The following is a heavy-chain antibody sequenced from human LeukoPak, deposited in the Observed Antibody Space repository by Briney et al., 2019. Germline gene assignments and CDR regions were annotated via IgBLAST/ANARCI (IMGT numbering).Heavy chain of an antibody. CDR1: GGSISSYY. CDR3: ARLYSSSWYWFDP. D-gene: IGHD6-13*01. V-gene: IGHV4-59*06. CDR2: IYYSGST. J-gene: IGHJ5*02. Sequence: SETLSLTCTVSGGSISSYYWSWIRQHPGKGLEWIGYIYYSGSTYYNPSLKSRVTISVDTSKNQFSLKLSSVTAADTAVYYCARLYSSSWYWFDPWGQGTLVTVSS.